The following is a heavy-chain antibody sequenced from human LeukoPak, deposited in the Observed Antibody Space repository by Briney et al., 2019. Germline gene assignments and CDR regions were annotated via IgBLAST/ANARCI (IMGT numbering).Heavy chain of an antibody. CDR1: GGSISSGGYY. CDR3: ARVVGNTMIVVVPDAFDI. D-gene: IGHD3-22*01. J-gene: IGHJ3*02. Sequence: PSQTLSLTCTVSGGSISSGGYYWSWIRQHPGQGLEWIGYIYYSGSTYYNPSLKSRVTISVDTSKNQFSLKLSSVTAADTAVYYCARVVGNTMIVVVPDAFDIWGQGTMVTVSS. CDR2: IYYSGST. V-gene: IGHV4-31*03.